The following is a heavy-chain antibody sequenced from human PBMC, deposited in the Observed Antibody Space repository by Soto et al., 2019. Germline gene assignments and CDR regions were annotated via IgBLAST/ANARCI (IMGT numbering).Heavy chain of an antibody. D-gene: IGHD5-12*01. Sequence: LTCAVYGGSFSGYYWSWIRQPPGKGLEWIGEINHSGSTNYNPSLKSRVTISVDTSKNQFSLKLSSVTAADTAVYYCARGQRWLQSAFDYWGQGTLVTVSS. V-gene: IGHV4-34*01. CDR3: ARGQRWLQSAFDY. CDR1: GGSFSGYY. J-gene: IGHJ4*02. CDR2: INHSGST.